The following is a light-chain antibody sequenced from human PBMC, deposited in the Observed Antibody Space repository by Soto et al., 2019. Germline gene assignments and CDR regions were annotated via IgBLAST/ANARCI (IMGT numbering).Light chain of an antibody. CDR2: EVT. V-gene: IGLV2-18*02. Sequence: QSVLTQPPSVSGSPGQSVTISCTGTSSDVGGYNRVSWYQQPPGTAPKVMIYEVTNWPSGVPDRFSGSKSGNTASLTISGLQAEDEADYYCSSYSSSSTLVFGGGTKVTVL. CDR1: SSDVGGYNR. J-gene: IGLJ2*01. CDR3: SSYSSSSTLV.